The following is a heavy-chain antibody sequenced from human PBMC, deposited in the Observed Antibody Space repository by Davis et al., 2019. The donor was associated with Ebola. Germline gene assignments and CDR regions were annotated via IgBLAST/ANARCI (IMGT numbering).Heavy chain of an antibody. J-gene: IGHJ5*02. CDR2: ISAYNGNT. D-gene: IGHD3-3*01. CDR1: GYTFTSYG. CDR3: ARDDFWSGSHWFDP. V-gene: IGHV1-18*01. Sequence: AASVKVSCKASGYTFTSYGISWVRQAPGQGLEWMGWISAYNGNTNYAQKFQGRVTITADESTSTAYMELSSLRSEDTAVYYCARDDFWSGSHWFDPWGQGTLVTVSS.